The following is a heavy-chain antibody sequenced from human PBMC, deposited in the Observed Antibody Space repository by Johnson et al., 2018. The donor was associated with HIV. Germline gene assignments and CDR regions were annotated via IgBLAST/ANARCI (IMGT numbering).Heavy chain of an antibody. Sequence: QVQLVESGGGVVKPGRSLRLSCAASGFTFSSYAMHWVRQAPGKGLEWVAVISYDGSNKYYADSVKGRFTISRDNSKNTLYLQMNSLRAEDTAVYYCARDGSEGWEPHVDIWGQGTMVTVAS. V-gene: IGHV3-30*04. D-gene: IGHD1-26*01. CDR1: GFTFSSYA. CDR3: ARDGSEGWEPHVDI. CDR2: ISYDGSNK. J-gene: IGHJ3*02.